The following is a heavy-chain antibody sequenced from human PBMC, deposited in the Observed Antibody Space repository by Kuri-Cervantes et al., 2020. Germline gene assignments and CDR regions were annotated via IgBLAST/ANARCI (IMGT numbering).Heavy chain of an antibody. CDR2: INPSGGST. V-gene: IGHV1-46*01. CDR1: GYTLTELS. J-gene: IGHJ4*02. D-gene: IGHD3-16*02. CDR3: ARGSGMITFGGVIVF. Sequence: ASVKVSCKVSGYTLTELSMHWVRQAPGQGLEWMGIINPSGGSTSYAQKFQGRVTMTRGTSTSTVYMELSSLRSEDTAVYYCARGSGMITFGGVIVFWGQGTLVTVSS.